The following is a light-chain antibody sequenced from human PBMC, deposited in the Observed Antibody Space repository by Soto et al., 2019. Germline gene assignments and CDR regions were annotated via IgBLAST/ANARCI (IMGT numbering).Light chain of an antibody. V-gene: IGKV3-20*01. Sequence: VTRQSQATLSVPPVEVSKISFMASQGIGDTLAWYQPKPGQAPRLLIYGASNRATGIPDRFSGSGSGTDFTLTIASLEPEDFAVYYCQKYDSSPRKCGQGNTGGIK. CDR2: GAS. CDR1: QGIGDT. J-gene: IGKJ1*01. CDR3: QKYDSSPRK.